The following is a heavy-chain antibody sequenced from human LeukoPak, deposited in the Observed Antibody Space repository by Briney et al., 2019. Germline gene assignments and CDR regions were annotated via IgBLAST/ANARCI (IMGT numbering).Heavy chain of an antibody. CDR3: ARSPRRYCSSTSCPKPHFDY. V-gene: IGHV3-11*01. J-gene: IGHJ4*02. D-gene: IGHD2-2*01. CDR1: GFTFSDYY. Sequence: PGGSLRLSRAASGFTFSDYYMSWIRQAPGKGLEWVSYISSSGSTIYYADSVKGRFTISRDNAKNSLYLQMNSLRAEDTAVYYCARSPRRYCSSTSCPKPHFDYWGQGTLVTVSS. CDR2: ISSSGSTI.